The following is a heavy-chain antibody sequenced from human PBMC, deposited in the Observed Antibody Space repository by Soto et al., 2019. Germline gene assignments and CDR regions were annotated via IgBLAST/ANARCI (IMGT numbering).Heavy chain of an antibody. J-gene: IGHJ5*02. Sequence: SVKVSCKASGGTFSSYAISWVRQAPGQGLEWMGGIIPIFGTANYAQKFQGRVTITADKSTSTAYMELSSLRSEDTAVYYCARVGILTANWFDPWGQGTLVTVSS. V-gene: IGHV1-69*06. CDR1: GGTFSSYA. CDR3: ARVGILTANWFDP. CDR2: IIPIFGTA. D-gene: IGHD3-9*01.